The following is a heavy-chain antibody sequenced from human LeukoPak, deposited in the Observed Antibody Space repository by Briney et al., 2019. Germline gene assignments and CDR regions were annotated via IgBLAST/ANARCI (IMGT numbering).Heavy chain of an antibody. J-gene: IGHJ4*02. CDR3: ARDLLVVAACLDY. Sequence: PGGSLRLCCAAPRFTFSSYAMSWVRQAPGKGLEWVSAISGSGGSTYYADSVKGRFTIPRDNAKNSLYLQMNSLRAEDTAVYYCARDLLVVAACLDYWGQGTLVTVSS. D-gene: IGHD2-15*01. CDR2: ISGSGGST. V-gene: IGHV3-23*01. CDR1: RFTFSSYA.